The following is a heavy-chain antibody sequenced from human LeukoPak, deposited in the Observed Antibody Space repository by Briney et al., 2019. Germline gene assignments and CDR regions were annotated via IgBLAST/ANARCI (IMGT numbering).Heavy chain of an antibody. D-gene: IGHD6-13*01. J-gene: IGHJ5*02. V-gene: IGHV3-20*01. CDR3: ARDREWQQLVHHWFDP. CDR2: INWNGGST. Sequence: GGSLRLSCAASGFTFDDYGMSWVRQAPGKGLEWVSGINWNGGSTGYADSVKGRFTISRDNAKNSLYLQLNSLRAEDTALYHCARDREWQQLVHHWFDPWGQGTLVTVSS. CDR1: GFTFDDYG.